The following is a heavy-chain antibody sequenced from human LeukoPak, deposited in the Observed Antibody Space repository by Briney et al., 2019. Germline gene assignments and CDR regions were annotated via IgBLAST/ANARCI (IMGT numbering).Heavy chain of an antibody. J-gene: IGHJ5*02. CDR3: ARERGPLAAAGRFWFDP. CDR1: GYTFTSYG. D-gene: IGHD6-13*01. V-gene: IGHV7-4-1*02. Sequence: GASVKVSCKASGYTFTSYGISWVRQAPGQGLEWMGWINTNTGNPTYAQGFTGRFVFSLDTSVSTAYLQISSLKAEDTAVYYCARERGPLAAAGRFWFDPWGQGTLVTVSS. CDR2: INTNTGNP.